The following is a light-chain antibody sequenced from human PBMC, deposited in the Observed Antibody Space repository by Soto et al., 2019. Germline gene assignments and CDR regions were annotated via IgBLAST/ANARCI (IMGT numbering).Light chain of an antibody. J-gene: IGKJ1*01. CDR1: QSISSSY. Sequence: DIVLTQSPSTLSLSPGERATISCRASQSISSSYLGWYQQKPGQAPRLLIYSASSRATGIPDRFSGSGTGTDFTLTISSLEPEDFAVYYCQQYSSSVRTFGQGTKVDIK. CDR2: SAS. CDR3: QQYSSSVRT. V-gene: IGKV3-20*01.